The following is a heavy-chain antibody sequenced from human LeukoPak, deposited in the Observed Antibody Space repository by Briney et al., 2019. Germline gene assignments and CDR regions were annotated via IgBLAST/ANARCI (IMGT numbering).Heavy chain of an antibody. CDR3: AKAGASGSGPIDS. CDR1: GFTFSSYS. D-gene: IGHD3-10*01. CDR2: ISSSSSYI. V-gene: IGHV3-21*01. Sequence: GGSLRLSCAASGFTFSSYSMNWVRQAPGKGLEWVSSISSSSSYIYYADSVKGRFTISRDNAKNSLYLQMNSLRAEDTAVYYCAKAGASGSGPIDSWGQGTPVIVSS. J-gene: IGHJ4*02.